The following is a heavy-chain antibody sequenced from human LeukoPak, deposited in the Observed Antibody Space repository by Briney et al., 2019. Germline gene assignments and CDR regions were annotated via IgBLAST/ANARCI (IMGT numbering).Heavy chain of an antibody. CDR1: GYTFTGHY. CDR3: ARGTPRTATALDY. D-gene: IGHD1/OR15-1a*01. Sequence: ASVKVSCKASGYTFTGHYLHWVRQAPGQGLEWVGWINPYTGATKTAQTFQGRVTLTRDMSTSTVYMDLSSLRSEDTAVYYCARGTPRTATALDYWGQGTLVTVSS. CDR2: INPYTGAT. V-gene: IGHV1-2*02. J-gene: IGHJ4*02.